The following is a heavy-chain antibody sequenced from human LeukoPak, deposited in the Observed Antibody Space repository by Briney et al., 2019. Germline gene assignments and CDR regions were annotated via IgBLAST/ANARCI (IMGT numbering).Heavy chain of an antibody. V-gene: IGHV3-21*01. J-gene: IGHJ4*02. D-gene: IGHD3-10*01. CDR1: GFSFSGYS. CDR3: ARGTVTMVDY. CDR2: ITSSSTYI. Sequence: PGGSLRLSCATSGFSFSGYSMNWVRQAPGKGLEWVSSITSSSTYIHYADSVKGRFTISRDNSKNTLFLQMNSLRAGDTAVYYCARGTVTMVDYWGQGTLVTVSS.